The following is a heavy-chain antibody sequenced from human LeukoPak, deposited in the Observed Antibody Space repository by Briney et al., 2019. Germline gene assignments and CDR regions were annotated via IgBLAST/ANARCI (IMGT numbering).Heavy chain of an antibody. V-gene: IGHV3-48*04. D-gene: IGHD3-10*01. CDR2: ISSSSSTI. CDR3: EKEGMVRGDIRRTYFYY. Sequence: GGSLRLSCAASGVTSSIDSMNWVRQAPGGGLGRGSYISSSSSTIYYADSVKGRFTISRDNAKKSLYLQMNRLRAEDTAVYDCEKEGMVRGDIRRTYFYYWGQGTLVTVSS. CDR1: GVTSSIDS. J-gene: IGHJ4*02.